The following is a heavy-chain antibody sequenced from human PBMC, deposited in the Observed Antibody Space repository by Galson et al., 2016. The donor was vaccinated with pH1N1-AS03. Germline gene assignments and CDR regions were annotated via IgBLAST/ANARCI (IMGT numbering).Heavy chain of an antibody. J-gene: IGHJ6*04. CDR3: AREGCGARSTTGCYASGLGRRSYMDV. V-gene: IGHV4-61*02. Sequence: TLSLTCAVSGDSIRSDTYAWSWIRRPAEKGLEWVGRVYPGLSSNYNPSLKGRVTISVDTSKNQFSLKLRSVTAADTAVYYCAREGCGARSTTGCYASGLGRRSYMDVWGKGTTVTVSS. D-gene: IGHD2-2*01. CDR1: GDSIRSDTYA. CDR2: VYPGLSS.